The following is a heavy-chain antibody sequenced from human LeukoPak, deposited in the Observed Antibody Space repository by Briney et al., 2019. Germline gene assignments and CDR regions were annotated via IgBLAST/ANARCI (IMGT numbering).Heavy chain of an antibody. J-gene: IGHJ4*02. V-gene: IGHV1-69*04. D-gene: IGHD6-6*01. CDR3: ARVKGTRSKYSSSEPFDY. Sequence: PSVKVSCKASGGTFSSYAISWVRQAPGQGLEWMGRIIPILGIANYAQKFQGRVTITADESTSTAYMELSSLRSEDTAVYYCARVKGTRSKYSSSEPFDYWGQGTLVTVSS. CDR2: IIPILGIA. CDR1: GGTFSSYA.